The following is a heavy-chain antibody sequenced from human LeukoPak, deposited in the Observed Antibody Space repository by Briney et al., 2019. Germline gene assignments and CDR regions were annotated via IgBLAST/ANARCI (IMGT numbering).Heavy chain of an antibody. CDR1: GYSISSGYY. CDR2: IYHSGST. D-gene: IGHD6-13*01. V-gene: IGHV4-38-2*02. Sequence: SETLSLTCTVSGYSISSGYYWGWIRQPPGKGLEWIGSIYHSGSTYYNPSLKSRVTISVDTSKNQFSLKLSSVTAADTAVYYCARVGVAAALDYWGQGTLVTVSS. CDR3: ARVGVAAALDY. J-gene: IGHJ4*02.